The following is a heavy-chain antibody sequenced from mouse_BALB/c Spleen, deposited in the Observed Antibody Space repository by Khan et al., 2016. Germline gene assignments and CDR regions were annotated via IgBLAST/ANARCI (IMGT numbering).Heavy chain of an antibody. CDR2: IYPGDGDT. V-gene: IGHV1-87*01. J-gene: IGHJ2*01. Sequence: QMQLEESGAELARPGASVKLSCKASGYTFTSYWMQWVKQRPGQGLEWIGAIYPGDGDTRYTQKFKGKATLTADKSSSTAYMQLSSLASEDSAVYYCASYYGSSDDYFDYWGQGTTLTVSS. CDR3: ASYYGSSDDYFDY. D-gene: IGHD1-1*01. CDR1: GYTFTSYW.